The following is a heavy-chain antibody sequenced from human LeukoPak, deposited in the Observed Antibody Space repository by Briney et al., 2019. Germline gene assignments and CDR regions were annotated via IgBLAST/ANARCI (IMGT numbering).Heavy chain of an antibody. CDR3: ARGRAGIAAAGFDY. D-gene: IGHD6-13*01. V-gene: IGHV3-30-3*01. Sequence: GGSLRLSCATSGFTFSISAMHWVRLGPGKGLDWVAVISFDGGNKFYADSVKGRFSISRDNSKNTLYLQMNSLGLDDTAVYFCARGRAGIAAAGFDYWGQGTLVTVSS. J-gene: IGHJ4*02. CDR1: GFTFSISA. CDR2: ISFDGGNK.